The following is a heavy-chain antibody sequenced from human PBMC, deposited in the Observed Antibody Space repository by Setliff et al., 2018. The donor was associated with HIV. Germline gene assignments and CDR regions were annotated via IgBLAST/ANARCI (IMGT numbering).Heavy chain of an antibody. CDR2: IYHSGST. J-gene: IGHJ6*03. CDR1: GYSISSGFY. D-gene: IGHD2-2*01. CDR3: ARHRDPPGTSWIFYYYYMDL. Sequence: SETLSLTCAVSGYSISSGFYWGWIRQPPGKGLEWIGSIYHSGSTSYNPSLSGRLTISVDTSKNQVSLRLSSVTAADTGVYYCARHRDPPGTSWIFYYYYMDLWGGGTTVTVSS. V-gene: IGHV4-38-2*01.